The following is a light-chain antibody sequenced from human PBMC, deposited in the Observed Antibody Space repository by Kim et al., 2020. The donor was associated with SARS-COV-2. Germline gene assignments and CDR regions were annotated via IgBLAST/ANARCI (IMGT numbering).Light chain of an antibody. Sequence: PGQSVTISCSGTSSDVGGYNYVSWYQQHPGKAPTLMIYDLNKRPSGVPDRFSGSKSGNTASLTISGLQAEDEADYYCCSHAGSSVVFGGGTQLTVL. CDR1: SSDVGGYNY. CDR3: CSHAGSSVV. J-gene: IGLJ2*01. V-gene: IGLV2-11*01. CDR2: DLN.